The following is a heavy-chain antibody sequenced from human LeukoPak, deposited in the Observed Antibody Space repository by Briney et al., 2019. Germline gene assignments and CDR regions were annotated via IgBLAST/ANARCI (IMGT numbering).Heavy chain of an antibody. CDR1: DGSINNYY. Sequence: SEALSLTCTVSDGSINNYYWTWIRRPPGKGLEWIGCIHYSGSTNYNPSLKSRVTISIGTSKKDFSLKLTSVTAADTAMYYCAREWGIAAAGTGSHMDVWGKGTTVTVSS. CDR3: AREWGIAAAGTGSHMDV. J-gene: IGHJ6*03. V-gene: IGHV4-4*08. D-gene: IGHD6-13*01. CDR2: IHYSGST.